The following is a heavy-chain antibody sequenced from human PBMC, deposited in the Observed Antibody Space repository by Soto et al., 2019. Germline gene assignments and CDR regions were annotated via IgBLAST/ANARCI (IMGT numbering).Heavy chain of an antibody. V-gene: IGHV4-59*08. CDR3: ARRQWVNTYYFDY. J-gene: IGHJ4*02. D-gene: IGHD1-26*01. CDR1: GGSISGYY. CDR2: IYSSGSA. Sequence: SETLSLTCTVSGGSISGYYWSWVRQPPGRGLEWIGYIYSSGSAVYNPSLKTRVTISIDTSKNHFSLRLNSATAADTAVYYCARRQWVNTYYFDYWGQGALVTVSS.